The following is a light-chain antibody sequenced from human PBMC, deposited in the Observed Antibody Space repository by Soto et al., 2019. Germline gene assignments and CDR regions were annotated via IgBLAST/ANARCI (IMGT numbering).Light chain of an antibody. CDR2: GTS. CDR1: QSVSSSY. Sequence: EIVLTQSPGTLSVSPGERATLSCRARQSVSSSYLAWYQQKPGQAPRLLIYGTSSRATGIPDRFSGSGSGTDFTLTISSLEPEDFAFYYCQQRNSWPLTFGGGTKVDIK. CDR3: QQRNSWPLT. V-gene: IGKV3D-20*02. J-gene: IGKJ4*01.